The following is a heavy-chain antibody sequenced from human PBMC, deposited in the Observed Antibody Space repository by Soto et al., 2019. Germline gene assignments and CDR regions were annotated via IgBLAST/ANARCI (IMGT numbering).Heavy chain of an antibody. CDR3: ARRSYYGSGSYTFDY. J-gene: IGHJ4*02. D-gene: IGHD3-10*01. CDR1: GGSISSSSYY. Sequence: QLQLQESGPGLVKPSETLSLTCTVSGGSISSSSYYWGWIRQPPGKGLEWIGSIYYSGSTYYNPSLKSRVTISVDTSKNQFSLKLSSVTAADTAVYYCARRSYYGSGSYTFDYWGQGTLVTVSS. V-gene: IGHV4-39*01. CDR2: IYYSGST.